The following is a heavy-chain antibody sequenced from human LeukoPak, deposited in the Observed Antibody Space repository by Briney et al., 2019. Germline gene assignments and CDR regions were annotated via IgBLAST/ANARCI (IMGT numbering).Heavy chain of an antibody. CDR1: GYTFTGYY. CDR2: INPNSGGT. Sequence: ASVKVSCKASGYTFTGYYMHWVRQAPGQGLEWMGWINPNSGGTNYAQKFQGRVTMTRDTSISTAYMELSRLRSDDTAVYYCARAIRYSDQADYYYGMDVWGQGTTVTVSS. V-gene: IGHV1-2*02. D-gene: IGHD3-9*01. CDR3: ARAIRYSDQADYYYGMDV. J-gene: IGHJ6*02.